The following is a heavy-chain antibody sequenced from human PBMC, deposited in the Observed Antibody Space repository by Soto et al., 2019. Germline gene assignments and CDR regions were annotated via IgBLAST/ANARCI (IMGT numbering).Heavy chain of an antibody. D-gene: IGHD5-18*01. J-gene: IGHJ4*02. CDR3: VGDQDVHTPMVHGNY. Sequence: DVQLVESGGGLVQPGESLRLSCTASGITFSSYSMNWVRQAPGKGLEWLSYISSSKTTYADSVKGRFTISRDNAKNSVYLQMNSLSDEDTAVYYCVGDQDVHTPMVHGNYWGRGTRVTVSS. V-gene: IGHV3-48*02. CDR2: ISSSKTT. CDR1: GITFSSYS.